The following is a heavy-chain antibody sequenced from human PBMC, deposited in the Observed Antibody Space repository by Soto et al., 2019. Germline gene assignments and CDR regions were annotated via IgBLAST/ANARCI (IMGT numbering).Heavy chain of an antibody. J-gene: IGHJ6*02. CDR1: GYTFTSYG. CDR2: ISAYNGNT. V-gene: IGHV1-18*01. Sequence: ASVKVSCKASGYTFTSYGISWVRQAPGQGLEWMGWISAYNGNTNYAQKLQGRVTMTTDTSTSTAYMELRSLRSDDTAVYYCARDRVVSSQGNYGMDVWGQGTTVTAP. CDR3: ARDRVVSSQGNYGMDV. D-gene: IGHD3-10*01.